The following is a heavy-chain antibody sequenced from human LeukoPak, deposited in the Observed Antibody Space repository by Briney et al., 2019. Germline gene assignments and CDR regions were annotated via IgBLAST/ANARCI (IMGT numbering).Heavy chain of an antibody. Sequence: GGSLRLSCAASGFTFSSDYMSWVRQAPGKGLEWVALINSGGGKYYEESAKGRFTISRDNSKNTVYLQMHSLRVEDTAVYYCARVDYYYYYMDVWGKGTTVTVSS. CDR2: INSGGGK. CDR1: GFTFSSDY. J-gene: IGHJ6*03. CDR3: ARVDYYYYYMDV. D-gene: IGHD5-24*01. V-gene: IGHV3-66*02.